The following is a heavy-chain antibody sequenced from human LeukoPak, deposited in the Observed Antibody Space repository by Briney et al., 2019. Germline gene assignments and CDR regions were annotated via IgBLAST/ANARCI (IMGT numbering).Heavy chain of an antibody. D-gene: IGHD6-19*01. CDR1: GGSISSSTYY. CDR3: ARPSHSSGWYVGHDDAFDI. CDR2: IYHSGST. Sequence: SETLSLTCTVSGGSISSSTYYWGWIRQPPGKGLEWIGSIYHSGSTYYNPSLKSRVTISVDTSKNQFSLKLSSVTAADTAVYYCARPSHSSGWYVGHDDAFDIWGQGTMVTVSS. J-gene: IGHJ3*02. V-gene: IGHV4-39*07.